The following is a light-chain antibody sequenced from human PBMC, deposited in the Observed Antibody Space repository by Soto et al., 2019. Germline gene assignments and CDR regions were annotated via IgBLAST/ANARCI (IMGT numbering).Light chain of an antibody. CDR2: DVS. CDR3: SSYTSSSPYV. V-gene: IGLV2-14*01. CDR1: SSDVGGYNY. J-gene: IGLJ1*01. Sequence: QSALTQPASVSGSPGQSITISCTGTSSDVGGYNYVSWYQQHPGKAPKLMIYDVSNRPSGVSNRFSGSKSGNTASLTISGLQAEDEADYYCSSYTSSSPYVFGSATQVTVL.